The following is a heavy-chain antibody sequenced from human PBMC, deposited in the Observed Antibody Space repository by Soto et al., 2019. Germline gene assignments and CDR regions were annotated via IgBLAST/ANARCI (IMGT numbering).Heavy chain of an antibody. CDR1: GFTFSDYY. D-gene: IGHD3-16*01. Sequence: QVQLVESGGGLVKPGGSLRLSCAASGFTFSDYYMSWLRQAPGKGLGWVLYISSSGSTIYYADPVKGRFTISRDNAKNYVYLQSNRLRAEDTAGDYGSRVDVYDDYVWGRYACFVPWAQGNLV. CDR3: SRVDVYDDYVWGRYACFVP. J-gene: IGHJ5*02. CDR2: ISSSGSTI. V-gene: IGHV3-11*01.